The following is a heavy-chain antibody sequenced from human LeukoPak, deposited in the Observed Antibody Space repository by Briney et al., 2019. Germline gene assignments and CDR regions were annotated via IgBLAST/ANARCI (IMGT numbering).Heavy chain of an antibody. J-gene: IGHJ4*02. CDR3: ARSLGYSYISARPKPFDY. Sequence: SETLSLTCAVYGGSFSGYYWSWIRQPPGKGLEWIGVINHSGSTNYNPSLKSRVTISVDTSKNQFSLKLSSVTAADTAVYYCARSLGYSYISARPKPFDYWGQGTLVTVSS. CDR2: INHSGST. D-gene: IGHD5-18*01. V-gene: IGHV4-34*01. CDR1: GGSFSGYY.